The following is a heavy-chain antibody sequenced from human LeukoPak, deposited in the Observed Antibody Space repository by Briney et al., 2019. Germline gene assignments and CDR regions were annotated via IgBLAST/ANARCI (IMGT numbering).Heavy chain of an antibody. V-gene: IGHV4-4*09. J-gene: IGHJ4*02. CDR2: IYHSGNT. CDR3: ASTRRAAVAGRFDS. D-gene: IGHD6-19*01. CDR1: GXSMSSNY. Sequence: SETLSLTCNVSGXSMSSNYWSWIRQPPGKGLEWIGYIYHSGNTNYSPSLESRVTMSVDESKNQFSLRVHLSPADTAVYYCASTRRAAVAGRFDSWGQGTLVTVSS.